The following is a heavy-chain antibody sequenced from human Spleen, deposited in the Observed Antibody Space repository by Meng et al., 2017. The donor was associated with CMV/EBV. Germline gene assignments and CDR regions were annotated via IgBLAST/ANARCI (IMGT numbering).Heavy chain of an antibody. V-gene: IGHV3-48*03. Sequence: GESLKISCEASGFTFSSYEMNWVRQAPGKGLEWVSYISSSSSTIYYADSVKGRFTISRDNAKNSLYLQMNSLRAEDTAVYYCAKRDRSYFPRGYFDYWGQGTLVTVSS. CDR3: AKRDRSYFPRGYFDY. CDR1: GFTFSSYE. CDR2: ISSSSSTI. D-gene: IGHD1-26*01. J-gene: IGHJ4*02.